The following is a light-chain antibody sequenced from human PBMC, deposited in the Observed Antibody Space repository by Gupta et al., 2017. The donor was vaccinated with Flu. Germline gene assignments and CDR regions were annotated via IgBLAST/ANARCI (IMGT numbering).Light chain of an antibody. V-gene: IGKV1-5*03. CDR3: HQYNSYSPET. J-gene: IGKJ2*01. CDR2: KAS. CDR1: QSINNW. Sequence: STLSASVGDRVTMTCRASQSINNWLAWYQQKPRKAPKLLIYKASSLQSGVPSRFSGSGSGTEFSLTISSLQPDDFAIYYCHQYNSYSPETFGQGTKLEIK.